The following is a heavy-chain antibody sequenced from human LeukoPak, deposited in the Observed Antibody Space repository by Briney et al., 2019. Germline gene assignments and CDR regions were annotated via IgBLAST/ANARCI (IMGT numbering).Heavy chain of an antibody. D-gene: IGHD6-13*01. CDR1: GFSFKYYS. V-gene: IGHV3-43*01. Sequence: GSLRLSCAASGFSFKYYSMHWVRQAPGKGLEWVSLISWDGGTTSYADSVKGRFTISRDNNKNSLYLQMNSLTIEDTAFYCCAKVARKYASSWDSEYFQHWGQGTLVTVSS. CDR3: AKVARKYASSWDSEYFQH. J-gene: IGHJ1*01. CDR2: ISWDGGTT.